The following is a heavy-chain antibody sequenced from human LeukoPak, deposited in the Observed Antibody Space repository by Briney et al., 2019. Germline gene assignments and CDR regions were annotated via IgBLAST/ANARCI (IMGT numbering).Heavy chain of an antibody. CDR3: ARASVTTGASQPV. V-gene: IGHV3-48*03. J-gene: IGHJ4*01. D-gene: IGHD4-17*01. CDR1: GFTFSSYE. CDR2: ISSSGSTI. Sequence: GGSLRLSCAASGFTFSSYEMNWVRQAPGKGLEWVSYISSSGSTIYYADSVKGRFTISRDNAKNSLYLQMNSLRAEDTAVYYCARASVTTGASQPVWGQGTLVTVSS.